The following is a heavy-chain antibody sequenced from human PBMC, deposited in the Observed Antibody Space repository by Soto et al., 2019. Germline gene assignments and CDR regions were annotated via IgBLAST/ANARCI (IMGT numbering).Heavy chain of an antibody. CDR1: GGSISSGGYY. Sequence: QVELQESGPGLVKPSQTLSLTCTVSGGSISSGGYYWSWVRQHPGKGLEWIGYIYDSGSTYYNPSLKSRVTIPIDPSKNQFSLKLTSVTAADTAVYYCASQATGWYPDYWGQGTLVTVSS. D-gene: IGHD6-19*01. V-gene: IGHV4-31*03. J-gene: IGHJ4*02. CDR2: IYDSGST. CDR3: ASQATGWYPDY.